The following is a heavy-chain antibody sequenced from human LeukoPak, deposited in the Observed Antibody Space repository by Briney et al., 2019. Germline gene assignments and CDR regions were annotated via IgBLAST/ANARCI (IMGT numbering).Heavy chain of an antibody. CDR2: IYYSGTT. V-gene: IGHV4-59*01. Sequence: SETLSLTCTVSGGSIDSNSWTWIRQPPGKGLEWIGHIYYSGTTNHNPSLKSRVTMSVDMSKNQFSLKLSSVTAADTAVYYCARSESGYSGYFDYWGQGTLVTVSS. J-gene: IGHJ4*02. CDR1: GGSIDSNS. D-gene: IGHD5-12*01. CDR3: ARSESGYSGYFDY.